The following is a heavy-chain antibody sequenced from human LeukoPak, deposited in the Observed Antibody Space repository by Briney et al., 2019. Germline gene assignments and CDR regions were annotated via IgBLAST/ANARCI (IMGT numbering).Heavy chain of an antibody. J-gene: IGHJ1*01. Sequence: GGSLRLSCAASGFTFSSYSMNWVRQAPGQGLEWVSSISSSSSYIYYADSVKGRFTISRDNSKSTVYLQMNSLIPDDTAVYFCAKAEAREILRAVGLEEYLQYWGQGTLVTVSS. CDR2: ISSSSSYI. CDR3: AKAEAREILRAVGLEEYLQY. D-gene: IGHD3-10*01. V-gene: IGHV3-21*01. CDR1: GFTFSSYS.